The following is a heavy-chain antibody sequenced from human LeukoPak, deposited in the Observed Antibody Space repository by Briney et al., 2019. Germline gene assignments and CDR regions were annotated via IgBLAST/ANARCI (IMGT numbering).Heavy chain of an antibody. Sequence: GGSLRLSCAASGFTFDDYGMSWVRQAPGKGLEWVSGINWNGGSTGYADSVKGRFTISRDNAKNSPYLQMNSLRAEDTALYHCARGQGFWSGYYPPGEYYYGMGVWGQGTTVTVSS. V-gene: IGHV3-20*01. J-gene: IGHJ6*02. CDR1: GFTFDDYG. D-gene: IGHD3-3*01. CDR2: INWNGGST. CDR3: ARGQGFWSGYYPPGEYYYGMGV.